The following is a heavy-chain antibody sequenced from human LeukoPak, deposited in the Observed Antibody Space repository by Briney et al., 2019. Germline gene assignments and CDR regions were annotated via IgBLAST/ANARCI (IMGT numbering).Heavy chain of an antibody. J-gene: IGHJ4*02. CDR1: GYTFNTYY. V-gene: IGHV1-18*04. D-gene: IGHD3-10*01. CDR2: ISAYNGDT. CDR3: ARGGYYGSGSFPDY. Sequence: ASVKVSCKASGYTFNTYYIHWVRQAPGQGLEWMGWISAYNGDTNYAQKLQGRVTMTTDTSTSTAYMELRSLRSDDAAVYYCARGGYYGSGSFPDYWGQGTLVTVSS.